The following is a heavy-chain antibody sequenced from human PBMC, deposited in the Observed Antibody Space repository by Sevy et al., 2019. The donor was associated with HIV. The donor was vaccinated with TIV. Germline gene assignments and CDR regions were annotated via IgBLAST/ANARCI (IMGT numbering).Heavy chain of an antibody. J-gene: IGHJ4*02. V-gene: IGHV3-21*01. CDR1: GFTFSSYR. Sequence: GGSLRLSCAASGFTFSSYRMTWVRQAPGKGLEWVSCISSTSAYINYADSVKGRFTVSRDNAKNLLYLQMDSLRAEDTAVYYCARAVLEISTWRSDYWGQGTLVTVSS. CDR2: ISSTSAYI. D-gene: IGHD1-1*01. CDR3: ARAVLEISTWRSDY.